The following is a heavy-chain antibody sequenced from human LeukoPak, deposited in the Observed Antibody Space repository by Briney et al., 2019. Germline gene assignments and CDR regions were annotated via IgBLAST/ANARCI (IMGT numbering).Heavy chain of an antibody. D-gene: IGHD3-3*01. J-gene: IGHJ6*03. V-gene: IGHV4-34*01. CDR1: GGSFSGYY. CDR2: INHRGST. Sequence: PPETLSLTCAVYGGSFSGYYWSWIRQPPGKGLERIGEINHRGSTNYNPSVKSRVTISVDTSKNQFSLKLSSVTAADTAVYYCARGRYDFWSGYYANYYYYYMDVWGKGTTVTVSS. CDR3: ARGRYDFWSGYYANYYYYYMDV.